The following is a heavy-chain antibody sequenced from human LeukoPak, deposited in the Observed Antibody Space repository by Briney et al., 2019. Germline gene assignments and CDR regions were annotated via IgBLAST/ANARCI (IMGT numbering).Heavy chain of an antibody. V-gene: IGHV3-21*01. CDR2: ISSSSSYI. Sequence: PGGSLRLSCAASGFTFSSYSMNWVRQAPGKGLEWVSSISSSSSYIYYADSVKGRFTISRDNAKNSLYRQMNSLRAEDTAVYYCARVCCSSTSCYSPLFDYWGQGTLVTVSS. J-gene: IGHJ4*02. D-gene: IGHD2-2*01. CDR3: ARVCCSSTSCYSPLFDY. CDR1: GFTFSSYS.